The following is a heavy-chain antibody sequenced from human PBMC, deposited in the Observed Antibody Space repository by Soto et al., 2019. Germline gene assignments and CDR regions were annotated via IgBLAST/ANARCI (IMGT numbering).Heavy chain of an antibody. CDR2: ISYDGSNK. D-gene: IGHD6-6*01. CDR1: GFTFSSYG. J-gene: IGHJ6*02. V-gene: IGHV3-30*18. Sequence: QVQLVESGGGVVQPGRSLRLSCAASGFTFSSYGMHWVRQAPGKGLEWVAVISYDGSNKYYADSVKGRFTISRDNSKNSVDLQMNSLRAEDKAVYYCAKGRSSSSPCYGMDVWGQGTTVTVSS. CDR3: AKGRSSSSPCYGMDV.